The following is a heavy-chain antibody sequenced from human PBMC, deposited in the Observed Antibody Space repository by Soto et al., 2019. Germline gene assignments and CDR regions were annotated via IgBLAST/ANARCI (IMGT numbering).Heavy chain of an antibody. V-gene: IGHV3-48*01. Sequence: GGSLRLSCAASGFTFSSYSMNWVRQAPGKGLEWVSYISSSSSTIYYADSVKGRFTISRDNAKNSLYLQMNSLRAEDTAVYYCAREGTWDIVVVGDGDAFDIWGQGTMVTVSS. CDR3: AREGTWDIVVVGDGDAFDI. D-gene: IGHD2-15*01. CDR2: ISSSSSTI. CDR1: GFTFSSYS. J-gene: IGHJ3*02.